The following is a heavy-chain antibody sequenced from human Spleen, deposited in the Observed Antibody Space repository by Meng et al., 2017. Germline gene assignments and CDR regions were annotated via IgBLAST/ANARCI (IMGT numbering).Heavy chain of an antibody. V-gene: IGHV3-21*01. CDR1: GFTFSSYT. Sequence: EVQLVESGGGLVKPGTSLRLSCAASGFTFSSYTMHWVRLAPGKGLEWVSSISSGGNYIYYADSLKGRFTISRDNAKNSLFLQMSSLRAEDTGLYYCARDFSKGDYWGLGTLVTVYS. CDR2: ISSGGNYI. CDR3: ARDFSKGDY. J-gene: IGHJ4*02. D-gene: IGHD2/OR15-2a*01.